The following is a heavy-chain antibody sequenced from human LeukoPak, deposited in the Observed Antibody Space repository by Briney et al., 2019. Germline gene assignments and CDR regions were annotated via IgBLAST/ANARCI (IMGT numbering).Heavy chain of an antibody. J-gene: IGHJ3*02. D-gene: IGHD3-10*01. Sequence: GGALRLSCAASGFTFSRYWMHWVRQAPGKGLVWVSRINSDGSSTSYADSVKGRFTISRDNAKNTLYLQMNSLRAEDTAVYYCARAKGPVLLWFGELLGAFDIWGQGTMVTVSS. V-gene: IGHV3-74*01. CDR1: GFTFSRYW. CDR2: INSDGSST. CDR3: ARAKGPVLLWFGELLGAFDI.